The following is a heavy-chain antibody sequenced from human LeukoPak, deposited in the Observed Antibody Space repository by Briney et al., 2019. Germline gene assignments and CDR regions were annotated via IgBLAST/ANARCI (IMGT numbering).Heavy chain of an antibody. CDR2: IYTSGST. Sequence: SETLSLTCAVYGGSFSGYYWSWIRQPAGKGLEWIGRIYTSGSTNYNPSLKSRVTISVDTSKNQFSLKLSSVTAADTAVYYCARVLYDYVWGSYRHDAFDIWGQGTMVTVSS. J-gene: IGHJ3*02. V-gene: IGHV4-59*10. D-gene: IGHD3-16*02. CDR1: GGSFSGYY. CDR3: ARVLYDYVWGSYRHDAFDI.